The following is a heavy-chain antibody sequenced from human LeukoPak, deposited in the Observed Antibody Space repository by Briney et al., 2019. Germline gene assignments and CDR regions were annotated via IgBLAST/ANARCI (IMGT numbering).Heavy chain of an antibody. D-gene: IGHD3-22*01. Sequence: GASVKVSCKASGYTFTSYGISWVRQAPGQGLEWMGWISAYNGNTNYAQKLQGRVTMTTDTSTSTAYMELRSLRSDGTAVYYCARPYYDSSAPPYDYWGQGTLVTVSS. CDR2: ISAYNGNT. V-gene: IGHV1-18*01. J-gene: IGHJ4*02. CDR3: ARPYYDSSAPPYDY. CDR1: GYTFTSYG.